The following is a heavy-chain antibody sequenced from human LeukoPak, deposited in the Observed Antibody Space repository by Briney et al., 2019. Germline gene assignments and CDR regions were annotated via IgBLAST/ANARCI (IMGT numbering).Heavy chain of an antibody. J-gene: IGHJ4*02. CDR1: GFTFDDYA. D-gene: IGHD3-3*01. CDR2: ISWNSGRI. CDR3: AKDISPDFWSGSNFDY. V-gene: IGHV3-9*03. Sequence: GRSLRLSCAASGFTFDDYAMHWVRQAPGKGLEWVSGISWNSGRIGYADSVRGRFTISRDNAKNSLYLQMNSLRAEDMAVYYCAKDISPDFWSGSNFDYWGQGTLVTVSS.